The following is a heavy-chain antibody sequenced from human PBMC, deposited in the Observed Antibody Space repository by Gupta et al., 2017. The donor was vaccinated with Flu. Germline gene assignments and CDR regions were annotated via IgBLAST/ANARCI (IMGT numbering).Heavy chain of an antibody. CDR2: INPGIGST. CDR3: ARQFCSGTACYTYFDY. V-gene: IGHV1-46*01. CDR1: GYTLPNSY. Sequence: QVQLAQSGAEVQRPGASVKISCKASGYTLPNSYLHWMRQTPGQRIEWMGMINPGIGSTTYTQDFQDRLTMTRDTSTSTVYMELTSLRSDDTATYYCARQFCSGTACYTYFDYWGQGSRVTVSS. J-gene: IGHJ4*02. D-gene: IGHD2-2*01.